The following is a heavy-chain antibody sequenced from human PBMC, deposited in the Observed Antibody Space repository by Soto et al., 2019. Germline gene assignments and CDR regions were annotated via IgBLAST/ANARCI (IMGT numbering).Heavy chain of an antibody. CDR3: LPFTPMRGIAAAGKIFDY. D-gene: IGHD6-13*01. CDR1: GFTFSSYA. J-gene: IGHJ4*02. Sequence: GGSLRLSCAASGFTFSSYAMSWVRQAPGKGLEWVSAISGSGGSTYYADSVKGRFTISRDNSKNTLYLQMNSLRAEDTAVYYCLPFTPMRGIAAAGKIFDYWGQGTPVTVYS. V-gene: IGHV3-23*01. CDR2: ISGSGGST.